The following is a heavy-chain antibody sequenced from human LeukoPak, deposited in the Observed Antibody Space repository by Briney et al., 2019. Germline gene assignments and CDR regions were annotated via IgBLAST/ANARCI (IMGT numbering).Heavy chain of an antibody. D-gene: IGHD3-22*01. V-gene: IGHV3-33*03. CDR3: ARGDNSAFDI. CDR2: IWYDGNNK. Sequence: GGSLRLSCAASGFTFSSYGMHWVRQAPGKGLEWVAGIWYDGNNKYYADSVKGRFTISRDNAKNSLYLQMNSLRAEDTAVYYCARGDNSAFDIWGQGTMVTVSS. J-gene: IGHJ3*02. CDR1: GFTFSSYG.